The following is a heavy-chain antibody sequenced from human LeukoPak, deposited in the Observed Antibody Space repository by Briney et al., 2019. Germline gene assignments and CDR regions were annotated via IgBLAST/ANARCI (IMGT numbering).Heavy chain of an antibody. V-gene: IGHV3-33*01. D-gene: IGHD3-22*01. Sequence: GSLRLSCAASGFTFSSYGMHWVRQAPGKGLEWVAVIWYDGSNKYYADSVKGRFTISRDNSKNTLYLQMNSLRAEDTAVYYCARPRDSSGYRYYFDYWGQGTLVTVSS. J-gene: IGHJ4*02. CDR3: ARPRDSSGYRYYFDY. CDR1: GFTFSSYG. CDR2: IWYDGSNK.